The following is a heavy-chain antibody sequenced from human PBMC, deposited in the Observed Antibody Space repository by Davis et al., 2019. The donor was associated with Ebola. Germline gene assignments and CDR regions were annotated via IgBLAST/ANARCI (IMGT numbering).Heavy chain of an antibody. CDR1: GGSISSSSYY. CDR3: ASGYIVATYYGMDV. D-gene: IGHD5-12*01. V-gene: IGHV4-39*07. J-gene: IGHJ6*02. CDR2: INHSGST. Sequence: SETLSLTCTVSGGSISSSSYYWSWIRQPPGKGLEWIGEINHSGSTNYNPSLKSRVTISVDTSKNQFSLKLSSVTAADTAVYYCASGYIVATYYGMDVWGQGTTVTVSS.